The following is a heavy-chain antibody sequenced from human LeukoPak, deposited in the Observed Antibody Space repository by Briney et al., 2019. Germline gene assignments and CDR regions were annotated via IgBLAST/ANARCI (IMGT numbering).Heavy chain of an antibody. CDR3: ARLSAL. CDR2: IDPKNGDT. Sequence: ASVKVSCKTSGYPFSDYYIHWIRQASGQGLESMGWIDPKNGDTKYAQRSQGRLTISMDTSIDTVYMELSRLRYDDTAVYYCARLSALWGQGTLVTVSS. CDR1: GYPFSDYY. V-gene: IGHV1-2*02. J-gene: IGHJ4*02.